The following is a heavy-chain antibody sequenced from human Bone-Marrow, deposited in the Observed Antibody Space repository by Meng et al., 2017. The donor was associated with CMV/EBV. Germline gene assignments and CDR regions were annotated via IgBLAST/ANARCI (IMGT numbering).Heavy chain of an antibody. CDR1: GYSISGGYY. CDR2: IDYSGNT. Sequence: SETLSLTCTVSGYSISGGYYWAWIRQPPGKGLEWIASIDYSGNTYYNPSLKSRVTISVDTSKNQFSLKLSSVTAADTAVYYCARRYSSGWNAPYYWGQGTLVTVSS. D-gene: IGHD6-19*01. CDR3: ARRYSSGWNAPYY. J-gene: IGHJ4*02. V-gene: IGHV4-38-2*02.